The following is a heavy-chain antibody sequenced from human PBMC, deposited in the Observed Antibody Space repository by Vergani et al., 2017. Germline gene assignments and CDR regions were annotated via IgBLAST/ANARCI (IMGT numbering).Heavy chain of an antibody. CDR2: IYYSGST. CDR3: ANAMGDPRNAFDI. CDR1: GGSISSGGYY. D-gene: IGHD1-26*01. V-gene: IGHV4-31*01. J-gene: IGHJ3*02. Sequence: QVQLQESGPGLVKPSQTLSLTCTVSGGSISSGGYYWSWIRQHPGKGLEWIGYIYYSGSTYYNPPLKSLVTISVDTSKNQFSLKLSSVAAAETAVDYCANAMGDPRNAFDIWGQGTMVTVSS.